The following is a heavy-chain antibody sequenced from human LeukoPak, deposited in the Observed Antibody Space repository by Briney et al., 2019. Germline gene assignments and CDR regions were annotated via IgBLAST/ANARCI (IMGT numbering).Heavy chain of an antibody. CDR2: ISNDGSNK. D-gene: IGHD1-26*01. CDR1: GFTFSSYG. Sequence: GGSLRLSCAASGFTFSSYGMYWVRQAPGEGLEWVAVISNDGSNKYYADSVKGRFTISRENAKNSLYLQMNSLRDEDTAVYYCARDRWREVPSEFDYWGQGTLVTVSS. J-gene: IGHJ4*02. CDR3: ARDRWREVPSEFDY. V-gene: IGHV3-30*03.